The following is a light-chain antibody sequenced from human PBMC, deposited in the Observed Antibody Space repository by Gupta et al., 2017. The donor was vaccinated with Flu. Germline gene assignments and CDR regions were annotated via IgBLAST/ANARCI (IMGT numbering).Light chain of an antibody. J-gene: IGLJ3*02. CDR3: GTWDSSLTTLV. Sequence: SSDDIGDDYVSWYQQFPGTAPKLLIFEDDKRPSGFPDRFSGSKSGKSATLDITGLQAEDEADYYCGTWDSSLTTLVFGRGTKLTVL. V-gene: IGLV1-51*02. CDR2: EDD. CDR1: SDDIGDDY.